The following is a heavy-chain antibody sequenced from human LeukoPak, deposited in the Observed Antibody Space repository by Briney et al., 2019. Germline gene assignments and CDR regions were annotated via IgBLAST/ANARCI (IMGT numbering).Heavy chain of an antibody. CDR2: IKGDGIST. V-gene: IGHV3-74*01. CDR3: AKDHYWSIDY. D-gene: IGHD3-3*01. J-gene: IGHJ4*02. Sequence: QPGGSLRLSCAASGFDFSSNWMHWVRHAPGQGLVWVSRIKGDGISTNYADSVKGRFTISRDIAKNTLYLQMNSLRAEDTGVYYCAKDHYWSIDYWGRGTLVTFSS. CDR1: GFDFSSNW.